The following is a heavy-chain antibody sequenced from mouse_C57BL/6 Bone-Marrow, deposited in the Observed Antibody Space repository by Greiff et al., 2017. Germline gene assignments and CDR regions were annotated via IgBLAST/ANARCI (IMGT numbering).Heavy chain of an antibody. V-gene: IGHV1-72*01. J-gene: IGHJ4*01. Sequence: QVQLKQPGAELVKPGASVKLSCKASGYTFTSYWMHWVKQRPGRGLEWIGRIDPNSGGTKYNEKFKSKATLTVDKPSSTAYMQLSSLTSEDSAVYDCARWAGCYAMDYWGQGTSVTVSS. CDR2: IDPNSGGT. CDR3: ARWAGCYAMDY. CDR1: GYTFTSYW. D-gene: IGHD3-3*01.